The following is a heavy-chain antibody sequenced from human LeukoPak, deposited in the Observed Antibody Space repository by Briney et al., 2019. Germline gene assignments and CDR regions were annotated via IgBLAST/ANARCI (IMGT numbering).Heavy chain of an antibody. D-gene: IGHD2-2*01. Sequence: GGSLRQTFPGCGFTFIHYLLSGVRQAPGKGLEWVSAISGSGGSTYYADSVKGRFTISRDNSKNTLYLQMNSLRAEDTAVYYCAKDPGYCSSTSCYVCYFDYCRQGTLVTVSS. CDR3: AKDPGYCSSTSCYVCYFDY. CDR1: GFTFIHYL. CDR2: ISGSGGST. V-gene: IGHV3-23*01. J-gene: IGHJ4*02.